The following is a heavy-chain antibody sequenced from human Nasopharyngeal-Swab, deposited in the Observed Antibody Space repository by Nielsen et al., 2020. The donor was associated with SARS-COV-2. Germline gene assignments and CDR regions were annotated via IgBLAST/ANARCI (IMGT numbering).Heavy chain of an antibody. J-gene: IGHJ3*02. V-gene: IGHV4-59*01. D-gene: IGHD3-22*01. CDR3: ARERSYLDRSGSLGDAFDI. CDR1: GGSISSYY. CDR2: TYDSGST. Sequence: SETLSLTCTVSGGSISSYYWSWIRQHPGKGLEWRGSTYDSGSTNYTPSLKSPVTISVDTSKNQFSKGLSSVTAADTAVYYCARERSYLDRSGSLGDAFDIWGQGTMVTVSS.